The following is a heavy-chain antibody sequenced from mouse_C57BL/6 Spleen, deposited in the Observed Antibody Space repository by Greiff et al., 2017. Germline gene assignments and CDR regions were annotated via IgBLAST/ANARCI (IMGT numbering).Heavy chain of an antibody. CDR2: SRNKANDYTT. V-gene: IGHV7-1*01. Sequence: EVKLMESGGGLVQSGRSLRLSCATSGFTFSDFYMEWVRQAPGKGLEWIAASRNKANDYTTEYSASVKGRFIVSRDTSQSILYLQMNALRAEDTAIYYCARDADDGYYEFAYWGQGTLVTVSA. CDR3: ARDADDGYYEFAY. CDR1: GFTFSDFY. D-gene: IGHD2-3*01. J-gene: IGHJ3*01.